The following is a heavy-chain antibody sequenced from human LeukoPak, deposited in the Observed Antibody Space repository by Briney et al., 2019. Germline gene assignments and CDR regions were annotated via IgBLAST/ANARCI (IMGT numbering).Heavy chain of an antibody. V-gene: IGHV1-69*13. CDR1: GGTFSSYA. CDR2: IIPIFGTA. D-gene: IGHD6-13*01. J-gene: IGHJ5*02. CDR3: ARATGSSSAGKPRWFDP. Sequence: SVKVSCTASGGTFSSYAISWVRQAPGQGLEWMGGIIPIFGTANYAQKFQGRVTITADESTSTAYMELSSLRSEDTAVYYCARATGSSSAGKPRWFDPWGQGTLSPSPQ.